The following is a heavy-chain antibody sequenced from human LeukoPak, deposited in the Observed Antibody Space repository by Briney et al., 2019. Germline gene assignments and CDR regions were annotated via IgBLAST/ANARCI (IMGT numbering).Heavy chain of an antibody. Sequence: AGSLSLSCAASGFSFSIYWMSWVRQAPGKGLEWVANINQDESENDHVDSVEGRITISRDNAKNSLYLKMISLRVDDTAKYYCATYSGAHHKTFVFWGQGTLVTVSS. CDR1: GFSFSIYW. CDR3: ATYSGAHHKTFVF. J-gene: IGHJ4*02. D-gene: IGHD1-26*01. V-gene: IGHV3-7*03. CDR2: INQDESEN.